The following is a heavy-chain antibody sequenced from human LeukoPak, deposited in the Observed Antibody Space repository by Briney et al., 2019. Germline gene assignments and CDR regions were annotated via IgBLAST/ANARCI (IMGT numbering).Heavy chain of an antibody. CDR2: IGGSGHNT. J-gene: IGHJ4*02. V-gene: IGHV3-23*01. CDR1: GFTFSSYS. Sequence: GGSLRLSCAASGFTFSSYSMNWVRQAPGKGLEWVSTIGGSGHNTHHADSVKGRFIVSRDNSKNTLYLQMNSLRAEDTAVYYCAKFYYDSSGYLDDYWGQGTLVTVSS. D-gene: IGHD3-22*01. CDR3: AKFYYDSSGYLDDY.